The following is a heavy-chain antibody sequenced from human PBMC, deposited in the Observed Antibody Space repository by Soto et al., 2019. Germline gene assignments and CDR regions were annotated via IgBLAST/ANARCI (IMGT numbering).Heavy chain of an antibody. Sequence: EVQLLDSGGGLVQPGGSLRLSCVASGFSFSTYAMSWVRQAPGKGLEWVSGIGGNGVTTHYADSVKGRFTISRDNSKKMVYLQMNSLRVEDTAVYYCAKTLYGGCDYWGRGTLVTVSS. J-gene: IGHJ4*02. D-gene: IGHD5-12*01. CDR3: AKTLYGGCDY. V-gene: IGHV3-23*01. CDR2: IGGNGVTT. CDR1: GFSFSTYA.